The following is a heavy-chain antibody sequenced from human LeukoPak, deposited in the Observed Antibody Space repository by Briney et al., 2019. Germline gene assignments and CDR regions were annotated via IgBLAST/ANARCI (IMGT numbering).Heavy chain of an antibody. D-gene: IGHD3-10*01. Sequence: SETLSLTCSVSGYSISSGFYWGWIRQPPGKGLECIGSMFHSGSTYYNPSLKSRVTISVDTSKNQFSLKVTSVTAADTAVYYCTRANGYGLIDYWGQGTLVTVSS. CDR3: TRANGYGLIDY. CDR1: GYSISSGFY. CDR2: MFHSGST. V-gene: IGHV4-38-2*02. J-gene: IGHJ4*02.